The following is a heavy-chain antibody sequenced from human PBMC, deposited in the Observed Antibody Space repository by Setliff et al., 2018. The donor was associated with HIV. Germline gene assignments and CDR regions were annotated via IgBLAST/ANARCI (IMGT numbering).Heavy chain of an antibody. CDR3: ARDYLYYNLYNGSPVYGMDV. CDR1: GFTFRNYK. J-gene: IGHJ6*02. V-gene: IGHV3-48*03. CDR2: ISIGSGGAI. Sequence: GGSLRLSCAASGFTFRNYKFSWVRQAPGRGLEWVSSISIGSGGAIDYADSVQGRFTISRDNSKNSLYLQMNSLRVEDTAVYYCARDYLYYNLYNGSPVYGMDVWGQGTTVTVSS. D-gene: IGHD3-3*01.